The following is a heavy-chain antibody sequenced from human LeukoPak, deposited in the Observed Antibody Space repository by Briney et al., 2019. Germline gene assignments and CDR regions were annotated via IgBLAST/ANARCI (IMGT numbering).Heavy chain of an antibody. V-gene: IGHV3-30*04. J-gene: IGHJ4*02. Sequence: GGSLRLSCAASGFTFSSYEMNWVRQAPGKGLEWVAVISYDGSNKYYADSVKGRFTISRDNSKNTLYLQMNSLRPEDTSVYYCARSPTSWYFDYWGQGTLVTVSS. CDR2: ISYDGSNK. CDR1: GFTFSSYE. CDR3: ARSPTSWYFDY. D-gene: IGHD2-2*01.